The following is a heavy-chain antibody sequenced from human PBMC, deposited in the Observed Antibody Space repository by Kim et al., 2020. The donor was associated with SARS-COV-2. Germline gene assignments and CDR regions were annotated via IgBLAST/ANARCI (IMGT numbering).Heavy chain of an antibody. CDR1: GGSVSSGSYY. V-gene: IGHV4-61*01. CDR2: IYYSGST. D-gene: IGHD4-17*01. J-gene: IGHJ3*02. CDR3: ARFRSYGAERPHAFDI. Sequence: SETLSLTCTVSGGSVSSGSYYWSWIRQPPGKGLEWIGYIYYSGSTNYNPSLKSRVTISVDTSKNQFSLKLSSVTAADTAVYYCARFRSYGAERPHAFDIWGQGTMVTVSS.